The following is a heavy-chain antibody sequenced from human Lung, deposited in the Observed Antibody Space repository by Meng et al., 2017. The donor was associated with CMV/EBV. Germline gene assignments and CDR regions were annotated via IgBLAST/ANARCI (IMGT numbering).Heavy chain of an antibody. V-gene: IGHV4-4*02. CDR2: IPHRGSS. CDR3: LRRSGGSV. CDR1: GDSITNHNW. Sequence: QVQSRESGPALVKPSETLSLTYAVSGDSITNHNWWAWVRQPPGKGLEWIGEIPHRGSSAYNPSLKSRVSMSIDKSKNQFSLKLTSVTAADTAVYHCLRRSGGSVWGQGTLVTVSS. D-gene: IGHD3-10*01. J-gene: IGHJ1*01.